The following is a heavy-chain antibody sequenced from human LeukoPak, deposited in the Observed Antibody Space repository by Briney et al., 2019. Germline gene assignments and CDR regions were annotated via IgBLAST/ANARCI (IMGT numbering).Heavy chain of an antibody. V-gene: IGHV4-61*02. Sequence: SQTLSLTCTVSGGSISSGSYYWSWIRQPAGKGLEWIGRIYTSGSTNYNPSLKSRVTISVDTSKNQFSLKLSSVTAADTAVYYCARGGSVDTAMVREVNWFDPWGQGTLVTVSS. J-gene: IGHJ5*02. CDR1: GGSISSGSYY. D-gene: IGHD5-18*01. CDR2: IYTSGST. CDR3: ARGGSVDTAMVREVNWFDP.